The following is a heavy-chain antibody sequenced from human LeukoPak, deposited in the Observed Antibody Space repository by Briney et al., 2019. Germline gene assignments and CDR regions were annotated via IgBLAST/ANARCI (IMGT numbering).Heavy chain of an antibody. CDR1: GGSISSYY. CDR3: ARRSIFYYFDY. V-gene: IGHV4-59*08. D-gene: IGHD3-9*01. CDR2: IYYSGST. Sequence: PSETLSLTCTVSGGSISSYYWSWIRQPPGKGLEWIGYIYYSGSTNCNPSLKSRVTISVDTSKNQFSLKLSSVTAADTAVYYCARRSIFYYFDYWGQGTLVTVSS. J-gene: IGHJ4*02.